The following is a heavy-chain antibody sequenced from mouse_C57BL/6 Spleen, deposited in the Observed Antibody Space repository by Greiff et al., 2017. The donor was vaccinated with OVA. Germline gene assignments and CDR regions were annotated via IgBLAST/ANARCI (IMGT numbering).Heavy chain of an antibody. J-gene: IGHJ1*03. Sequence: QVQLQQPGAELVKPGASVKLSCKASGYTFTSYWMHWVKQRPGQGLEWIGMIHPNSGSTNYNEKFKSKATLTVDKSSSTAYMQLSSLTSEDSAVYYCARGVFGSYWYFDVWGTGTTVTVSS. V-gene: IGHV1-64*01. CDR2: IHPNSGST. CDR1: GYTFTSYW. CDR3: ARGVFGSYWYFDV.